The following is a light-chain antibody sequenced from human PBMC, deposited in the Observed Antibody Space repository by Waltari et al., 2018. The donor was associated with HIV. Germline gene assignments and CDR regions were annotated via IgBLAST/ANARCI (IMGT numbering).Light chain of an antibody. CDR3: AAWDDSLNGWV. V-gene: IGLV1-44*01. CDR2: GND. J-gene: IGLJ3*02. Sequence: QSVLTQPPSASGTPGQRVTISCSGSSSNIRSNTVSWYQQLPGPAPKLLIYGNDQRPSGVPDRFSGSKSGTSASLAISGLQSEDEADYYCAAWDDSLNGWVFGGGTKLTVL. CDR1: SSNIRSNT.